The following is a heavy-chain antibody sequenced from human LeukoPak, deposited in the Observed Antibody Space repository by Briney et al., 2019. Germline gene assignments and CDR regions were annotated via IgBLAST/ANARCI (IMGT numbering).Heavy chain of an antibody. CDR2: IWYDGSNQ. CDR3: ATDRNSGKYYDY. V-gene: IGHV3-33*01. J-gene: IGHJ4*02. CDR1: GLTFRNYG. D-gene: IGHD1-26*01. Sequence: GGSLRLSCAASGLTFRNYGMHWVRQAPGKGLEWVAVIWYDGSNQYYLDSVKGRFTVSRDSAKNTLYLQMNSLRAEDTAVYYCATDRNSGKYYDYWGQGTLVTVSS.